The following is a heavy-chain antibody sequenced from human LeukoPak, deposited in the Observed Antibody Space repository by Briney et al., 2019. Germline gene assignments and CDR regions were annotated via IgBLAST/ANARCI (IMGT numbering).Heavy chain of an antibody. CDR2: IYPGDSDT. V-gene: IGHV5-51*01. CDR3: ARQLGFTAVTTDY. J-gene: IGHJ4*02. CDR1: GYRFTSYW. D-gene: IGHD4-17*01. Sequence: GESLKISCKGFGYRFTSYWIGWVRQMPGKGLEWMGIIYPGDSDTRYSPSFQGQVTISADKSISTAYLQWSSLKASDTAMYYCARQLGFTAVTTDYWGQGTLVTVSS.